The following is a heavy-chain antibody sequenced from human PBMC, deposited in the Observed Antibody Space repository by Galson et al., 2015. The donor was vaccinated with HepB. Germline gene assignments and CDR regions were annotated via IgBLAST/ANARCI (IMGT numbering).Heavy chain of an antibody. CDR1: GFTFSGSA. CDR3: TRMVYAISYYYYMDV. CDR2: IRSKANSYAT. Sequence: SLRLSCAASGFTFSGSAMHWVRQASGKGLEWVGRIRSKANSYATAYAASVKGRFTISRDDSKNTAYLQMNSLKTEDTAVYYCTRMVYAISYYYYMDVWGKGTTVTVSS. V-gene: IGHV3-73*01. D-gene: IGHD2-8*01. J-gene: IGHJ6*03.